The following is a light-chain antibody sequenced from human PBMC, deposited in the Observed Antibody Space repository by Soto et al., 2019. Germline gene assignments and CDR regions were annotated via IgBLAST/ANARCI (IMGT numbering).Light chain of an antibody. CDR3: CSYAGFYTSV. CDR1: SSDVGGYKF. J-gene: IGLJ1*01. Sequence: QSALTQPRSVSGSPGQSVTISCTGTSSDVGGYKFVSWYQQHPGKAPKFMIYEVSKRPSGFPDRFSGSKSGNTAFLTISGLQAEDEADYYCCSYAGFYTSVFGTGTKLTVL. V-gene: IGLV2-11*01. CDR2: EVS.